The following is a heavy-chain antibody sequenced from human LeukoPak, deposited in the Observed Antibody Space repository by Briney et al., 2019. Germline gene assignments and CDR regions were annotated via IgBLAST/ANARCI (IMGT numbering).Heavy chain of an antibody. Sequence: ASVKVSCMASGYTLTSSGISWVRHAPGQGLEWMGWISAYNGNTNYAQKLQGRVTMTTDTSTSTAYMELRSLRSDDTAVYYCARELYDFWSGYYTGMAGYWGQGTLVTVPS. J-gene: IGHJ4*02. D-gene: IGHD3-3*01. CDR2: ISAYNGNT. V-gene: IGHV1-18*01. CDR1: GYTLTSSG. CDR3: ARELYDFWSGYYTGMAGY.